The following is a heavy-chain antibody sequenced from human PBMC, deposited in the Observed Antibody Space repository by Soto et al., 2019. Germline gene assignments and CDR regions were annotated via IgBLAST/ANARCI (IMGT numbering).Heavy chain of an antibody. J-gene: IGHJ5*02. CDR1: GCSLSTYY. CDR3: AKTRITSTAATFDH. D-gene: IGHD1-20*01. Sequence: XETLSLTCAVSGCSLSTYYWSWIRQPPGKGLEWIVYMSYSGSSNYNPSLKSRVTMSVDTSKNQVSLKLSSVTAADTAVYYCAKTRITSTAATFDHWGQGTLVTVSS. V-gene: IGHV4-59*01. CDR2: MSYSGSS.